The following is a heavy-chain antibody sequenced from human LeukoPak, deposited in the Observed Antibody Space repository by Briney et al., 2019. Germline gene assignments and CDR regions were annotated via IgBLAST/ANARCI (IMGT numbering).Heavy chain of an antibody. CDR2: ISYGGRND. Sequence: PGGSLRLPCVVSGVTFSSFSMHWVRQAPGKGLEWVAFISYGGRNDYYADSVKGRFTISRDNSKNTLYLQMNSLRAEDTAVYYCGSGNYLVYWGQGTLVTVSS. CDR3: GSGNYLVY. J-gene: IGHJ4*02. V-gene: IGHV3-30*03. CDR1: GVTFSSFS. D-gene: IGHD1-26*01.